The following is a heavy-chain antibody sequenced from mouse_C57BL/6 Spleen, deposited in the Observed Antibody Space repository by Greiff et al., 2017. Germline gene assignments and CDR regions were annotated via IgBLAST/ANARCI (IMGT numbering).Heavy chain of an antibody. CDR2: ISDGGSYT. J-gene: IGHJ3*01. CDR1: GFTFSSYA. V-gene: IGHV5-4*01. Sequence: EVQVVQSGGGLVKPGGSRTLSCAASGFTFSSYAMPWVRQTPVKSLEWVATISDGGSYTYYPDNVKGRSTLSRDNAKDNLYLQMCQLKSGDTAVYYCAREGILSYGSSYECAYWGQGTLVTVAA. D-gene: IGHD1-1*01. CDR3: AREGILSYGSSYECAY.